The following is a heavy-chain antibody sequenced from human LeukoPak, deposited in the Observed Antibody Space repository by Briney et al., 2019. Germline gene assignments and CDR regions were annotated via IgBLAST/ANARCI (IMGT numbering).Heavy chain of an antibody. V-gene: IGHV4-59*01. CDR3: ARDRRAGQSGYWFDP. CDR1: GGSISSYY. Sequence: PSETLSLTCTVSGGSISSYYWSWIRQPPGKGLDWLGYIHYSGSTYYNPSLKSRVTISVDTSKNQFSLKVTSVTAADTAVYYCARDRRAGQSGYWFDPWGQGTLVTVSS. CDR2: IHYSGST. D-gene: IGHD3-22*01. J-gene: IGHJ5*02.